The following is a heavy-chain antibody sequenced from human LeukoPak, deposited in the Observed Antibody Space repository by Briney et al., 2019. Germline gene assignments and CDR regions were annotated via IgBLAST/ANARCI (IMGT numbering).Heavy chain of an antibody. J-gene: IGHJ5*02. CDR3: ARLTGYSSGWYEEYNWSDP. CDR1: GYTFTSYD. V-gene: IGHV1-8*01. Sequence: ASVKVSCKASGYTFTSYDINWVRQATGQGLEWMGWMNPNSGNTGYAQKFQGRVTMTRNTSISTAYMELSSLRSEDTAVYYCARLTGYSSGWYEEYNWSDPWGQGTLVTVSS. D-gene: IGHD6-19*01. CDR2: MNPNSGNT.